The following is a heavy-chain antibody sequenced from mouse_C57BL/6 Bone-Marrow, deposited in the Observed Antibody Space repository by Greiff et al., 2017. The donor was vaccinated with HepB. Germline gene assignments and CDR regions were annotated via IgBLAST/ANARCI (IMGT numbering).Heavy chain of an antibody. CDR1: GYTFTNYW. V-gene: IGHV1-63*01. J-gene: IGHJ3*01. CDR2: IYPGGGYT. Sequence: QVQLQQSGAELVRPGTSVKMSCKASGYTFTNYWIGWAKQRPGHGLEWIGDIYPGGGYTNYNEKFKGKATLTADKSSSTAYMQFSSLTSEDSAIYYFARSGNYYGSSPWFAYWGQGTLVTVSA. CDR3: ARSGNYYGSSPWFAY. D-gene: IGHD1-1*01.